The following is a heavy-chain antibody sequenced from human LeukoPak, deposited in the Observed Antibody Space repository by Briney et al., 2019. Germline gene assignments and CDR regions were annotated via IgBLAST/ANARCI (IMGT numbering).Heavy chain of an antibody. CDR3: ARVGREMDMRYFDY. J-gene: IGHJ4*02. CDR2: IYYSGST. Sequence: SETLSLTCTVSGGSISSSSYYWGWIRQPPGKGLEWIGSIYYSGSTYYNPSLKSRVTISVDTSKNQFSLKLSSVTAADTAVYYCARVGREMDMRYFDYWGQGTLVTVSS. V-gene: IGHV4-39*07. D-gene: IGHD5-24*01. CDR1: GGSISSSSYY.